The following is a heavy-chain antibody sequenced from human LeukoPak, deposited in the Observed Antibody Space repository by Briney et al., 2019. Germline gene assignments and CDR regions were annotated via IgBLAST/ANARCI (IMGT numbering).Heavy chain of an antibody. Sequence: RGSLRLSCAASGFTFNSYAMSCVRQAPGKGLEWVSAISGSGDNAYYADSVKGRFTMSRDNSKNTLYLQMKSLRAEDMAVYYCTKDGLGVEMATISFFDYWGQGTLVTVSS. J-gene: IGHJ4*02. CDR3: TKDGLGVEMATISFFDY. CDR1: GFTFNSYA. CDR2: ISGSGDNA. V-gene: IGHV3-23*01. D-gene: IGHD5-24*01.